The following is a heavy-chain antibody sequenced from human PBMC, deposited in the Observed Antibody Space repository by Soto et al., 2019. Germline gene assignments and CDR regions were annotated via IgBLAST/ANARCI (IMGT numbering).Heavy chain of an antibody. CDR2: ISSSSSYI. CDR1: GFTFSSYS. V-gene: IGHV3-21*01. CDR3: ARGGGVAGADYYYYYGMDV. Sequence: EVQLVESGGGLVKPGGSLRLSCAASGFTFSSYSMNWVRQAPGKGLEWVSSISSSSSYIYYADSVKGRFTISRDNAKKSLYLQMNSLSAEDTAVYYCARGGGVAGADYYYYYGMDVWGQGTTVTVSS. J-gene: IGHJ6*02. D-gene: IGHD6-19*01.